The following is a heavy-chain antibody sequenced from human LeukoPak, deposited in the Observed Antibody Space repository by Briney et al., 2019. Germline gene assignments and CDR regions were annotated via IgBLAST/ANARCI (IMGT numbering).Heavy chain of an antibody. Sequence: GGSLRLSCAASGFTLSSYSVNWVRQAPGKGLEWVSSISSSGSYIYYADSVKGRFTISRDNAKNSLYLQMNSLRAEDTAVYYCARTGPTGDWGVLDYYYYMDVWGKGTTVTVSS. CDR3: ARTGPTGDWGVLDYYYYMDV. D-gene: IGHD7-27*01. J-gene: IGHJ6*03. CDR1: GFTLSSYS. V-gene: IGHV3-21*01. CDR2: ISSSGSYI.